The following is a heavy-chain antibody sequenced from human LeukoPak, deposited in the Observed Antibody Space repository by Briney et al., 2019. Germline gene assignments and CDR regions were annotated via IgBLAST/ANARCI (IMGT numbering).Heavy chain of an antibody. D-gene: IGHD3-10*01. J-gene: IGHJ4*02. CDR2: TYYRSTWYT. CDR1: GGSVSSDNAA. Sequence: SQTLSLTCAISGGSVSSDNAAWNWIRQSPSRGLEWLTRTYYRSTWYTDYAVSLKSRMTIYPDTSKNQFSLQFNSVTPEDTAVYYCATYYYGSGSSTKVDYWGQGTLVTVSS. V-gene: IGHV6-1*01. CDR3: ATYYYGSGSSTKVDY.